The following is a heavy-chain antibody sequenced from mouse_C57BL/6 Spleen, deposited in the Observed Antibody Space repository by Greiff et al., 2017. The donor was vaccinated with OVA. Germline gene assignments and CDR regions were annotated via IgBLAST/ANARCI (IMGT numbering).Heavy chain of an antibody. CDR2: INYDGSST. CDR3: ARDAYYYGSSSYYFDY. V-gene: IGHV5-16*01. CDR1: GFTFSDYY. D-gene: IGHD1-1*01. J-gene: IGHJ2*01. Sequence: DVKLVESEGGLVQPGSSMKLSCTASGFTFSDYYMAWVRQVPEKGLEWVANINYDGSSTYYLDSLKSRFIISRDNAKNILYLQMSSLKSEDTATYYCARDAYYYGSSSYYFDYWGQGTTLTVSS.